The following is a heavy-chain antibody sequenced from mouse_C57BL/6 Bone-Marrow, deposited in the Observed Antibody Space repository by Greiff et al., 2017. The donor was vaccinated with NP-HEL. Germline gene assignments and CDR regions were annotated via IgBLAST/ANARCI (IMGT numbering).Heavy chain of an antibody. CDR2: IDPANGNT. D-gene: IGHD1-1*01. CDR1: GFNIKNTY. CDR3: ARWYYYGSSPWYFDV. Sequence: VQLQQSVAELVRPGASVKLSCTASGFNIKNTYMHWVKQRPEQGLEWIGRIDPANGNTKYAPKFQGKATITADTSSNTAYLQLSSLTSEDTAIYYCARWYYYGSSPWYFDVWGTGTTVTVSS. J-gene: IGHJ1*03. V-gene: IGHV14-3*01.